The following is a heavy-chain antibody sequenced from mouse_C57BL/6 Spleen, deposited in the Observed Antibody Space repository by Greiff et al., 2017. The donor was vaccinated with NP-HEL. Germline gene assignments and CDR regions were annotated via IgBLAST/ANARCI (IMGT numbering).Heavy chain of an antibody. J-gene: IGHJ4*01. CDR1: GYAFSSSW. Sequence: QVQLQQSGPELVKPGASVKISCKASGYAFSSSWMNWVKQRPGKGLEWIGRIYPGDGDTNYNGKFKGKATLTADKSSSTAYMQLSSLTSEDSAVYFCARERAGAMDYWGQGTSVTVSS. CDR3: ARERAGAMDY. V-gene: IGHV1-82*01. CDR2: IYPGDGDT. D-gene: IGHD3-3*01.